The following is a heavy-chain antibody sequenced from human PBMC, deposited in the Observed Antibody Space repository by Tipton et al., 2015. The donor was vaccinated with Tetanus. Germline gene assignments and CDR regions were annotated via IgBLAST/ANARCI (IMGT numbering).Heavy chain of an antibody. CDR3: GRAHCTDGVCNFDF. CDR1: GYIFNNYW. J-gene: IGHJ4*02. CDR2: IYPGDSDT. V-gene: IGHV5-51*01. Sequence: VQLVQSGGEVKKPGESLKISCKGSGYIFNNYWIGWVRQKPGKGLEWMGIIYPGDSDTRYSPSFQGQVTISVDKSINTACLQWSSLKASDTSMFYCGRAHCTDGVCNFDFWGQGALVTVAS. D-gene: IGHD2-8*01.